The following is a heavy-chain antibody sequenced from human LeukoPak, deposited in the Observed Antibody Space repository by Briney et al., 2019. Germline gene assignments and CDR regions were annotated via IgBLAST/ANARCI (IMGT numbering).Heavy chain of an antibody. J-gene: IGHJ4*02. D-gene: IGHD6-19*01. CDR2: INPSGGST. Sequence: GASVKVSCKASGYTFTSYYMHWVRQAPGQGLEWMGIINPSGGSTSYAQKFQGRVTMTRDMSTSTVHMELSSLRSEDTAVYYCASTGSSGWGGDYWGQGTLVTVSS. V-gene: IGHV1-46*01. CDR3: ASTGSSGWGGDY. CDR1: GYTFTSYY.